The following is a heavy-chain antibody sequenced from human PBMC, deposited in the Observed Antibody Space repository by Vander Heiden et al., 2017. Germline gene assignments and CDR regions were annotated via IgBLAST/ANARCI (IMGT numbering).Heavy chain of an antibody. CDR1: GLSHEDHA. J-gene: IGHJ6*02. Sequence: EVQLVQSGGGLVQPGRSLGPSCVWSGLSHEDHAMQWVRQAPGEGLEWVSGINWNSANIGYAASVSGRFTVSRDNAKKSLYLQMNSLRVEDTAFYYCTKDIRPGGADVWGQGTTVIVSS. V-gene: IGHV3-9*01. CDR2: INWNSANI. CDR3: TKDIRPGGADV. D-gene: IGHD1-26*01.